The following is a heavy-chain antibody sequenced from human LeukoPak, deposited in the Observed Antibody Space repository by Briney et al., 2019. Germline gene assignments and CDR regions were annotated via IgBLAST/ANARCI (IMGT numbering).Heavy chain of an antibody. CDR3: ARTYYDFWSGNHYYYYYMDV. V-gene: IGHV7-4-1*02. D-gene: IGHD3-3*01. J-gene: IGHJ6*03. Sequence: ASVKVSCKASGYTFTSYAMNWVRQAPGQGLEWMGWINTNTGNPTYAQGFTGRFVFSLDTSVSTAYLQISSLKAEDTAVYYCARTYYDFWSGNHYYYYYMDVWGKGTTVTVSS. CDR2: INTNTGNP. CDR1: GYTFTSYA.